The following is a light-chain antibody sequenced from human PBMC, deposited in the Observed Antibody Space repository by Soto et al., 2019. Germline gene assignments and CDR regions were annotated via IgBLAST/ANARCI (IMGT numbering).Light chain of an antibody. CDR2: EVN. J-gene: IGLJ1*01. CDR3: SSHSSSSAYYV. V-gene: IGLV2-8*01. CDR1: SSDVGGYNY. Sequence: QSALTQPPSASGSPGHSVTLSCTGTSSDVGGYNYVSWYQQHPGKAPKLIISEVNKRPSGVPDRFSGSKSGNTASLTVSGLPAEDEADYYCSSHSSSSAYYVFGTGTKLTVL.